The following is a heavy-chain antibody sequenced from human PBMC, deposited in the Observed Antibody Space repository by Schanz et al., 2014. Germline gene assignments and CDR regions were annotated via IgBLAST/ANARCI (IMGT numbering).Heavy chain of an antibody. CDR2: ISHSGGSK. CDR3: AKGMGYCSGGTCYDCYYYGLDV. V-gene: IGHV3-23*04. J-gene: IGHJ6*02. CDR1: GFSFSSYS. Sequence: EADLVESGGGLIQRGESLRLSCSASGFSFSSYSMNWVRQAPGKGLEWVSSISHSGGSKYYADSVKGRFTISRDNSENTLYLQMNSLSADDTAVFYCAKGMGYCSGGTCYDCYYYGLDVWGQGTTVTDSS. D-gene: IGHD2-15*01.